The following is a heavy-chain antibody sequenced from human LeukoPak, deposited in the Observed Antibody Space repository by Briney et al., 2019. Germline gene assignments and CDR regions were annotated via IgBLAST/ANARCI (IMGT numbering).Heavy chain of an antibody. CDR3: ARTVVPAAIGPYYYGMDV. CDR1: GYRFTNYY. D-gene: IGHD2-2*01. CDR2: IYPGDSDT. V-gene: IGHV5-51*01. Sequence: GESLKISCKGSGYRFTNYYIAWVRQMPGKGLEYMGIIYPGDSDTTYSPSFQGQVTISADKSISTAYLQWSSLKASDTAMYYCARTVVPAAIGPYYYGMDVWGQGTTVTVSS. J-gene: IGHJ6*02.